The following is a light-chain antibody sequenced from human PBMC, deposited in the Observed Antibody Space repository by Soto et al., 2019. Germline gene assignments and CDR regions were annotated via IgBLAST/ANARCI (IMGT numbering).Light chain of an antibody. CDR2: KAS. J-gene: IGKJ1*01. V-gene: IGKV1-5*03. Sequence: DIQMTQSPSTLSASVGDRVPITCRASQSVDTCLAWYQQKPGKAPPLLIYKASSLETGVPSRFSGSGSVTEFTLTISSLQPDDFATYYCQQFYRYPWTFGQGTKGEIK. CDR1: QSVDTC. CDR3: QQFYRYPWT.